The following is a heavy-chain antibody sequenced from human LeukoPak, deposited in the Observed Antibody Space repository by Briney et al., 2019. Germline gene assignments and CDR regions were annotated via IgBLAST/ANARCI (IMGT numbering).Heavy chain of an antibody. CDR3: ASLRQLVVYYYYMDV. V-gene: IGHV3-11*04. CDR2: ISSSGSTI. J-gene: IGHJ6*03. Sequence: PGGSLRLSCAASGFTFSDYYMSWIRQAPGKGLEWVSYISSSGSTIYYADSVKGRFTISRDNAKNSLYLQMNSLRAEDTAVYYCASLRQLVVYYYYMDVWGKGTTVTVSS. D-gene: IGHD6-6*01. CDR1: GFTFSDYY.